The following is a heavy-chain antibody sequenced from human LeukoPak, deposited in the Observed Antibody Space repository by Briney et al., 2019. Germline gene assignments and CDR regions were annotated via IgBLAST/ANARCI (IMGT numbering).Heavy chain of an antibody. V-gene: IGHV1-69*04. CDR2: IIPILGIA. D-gene: IGHD3-9*01. J-gene: IGHJ2*01. CDR1: GGTFSSYA. CDR3: ARDGRGQYYDILTGYSVPHWYFDL. Sequence: EASVKVSCKASGGTFSSYAISWVRQAPGQGLEWMGRIIPILGIANYAQKFQGRVTITADKSTSTAYMELSSLRSEDTAVYYCARDGRGQYYDILTGYSVPHWYFDLWGRGTLVTVSS.